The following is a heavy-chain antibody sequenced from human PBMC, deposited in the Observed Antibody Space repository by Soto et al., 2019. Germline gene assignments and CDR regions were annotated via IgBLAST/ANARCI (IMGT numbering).Heavy chain of an antibody. Sequence: SETLSLTCAVSGGSISSGGYSWSWIRQPPGKGLEWIGYIYHSGSTYYNPSLKSRVTISVDRSKNQFSLKLSSVTAADTAVYYCARDFLDTSYSSSSGYYYYGMDVWGQGTTVTVSS. J-gene: IGHJ6*02. CDR1: GGSISSGGYS. CDR2: IYHSGST. CDR3: ARDFLDTSYSSSSGYYYYGMDV. D-gene: IGHD6-6*01. V-gene: IGHV4-30-2*01.